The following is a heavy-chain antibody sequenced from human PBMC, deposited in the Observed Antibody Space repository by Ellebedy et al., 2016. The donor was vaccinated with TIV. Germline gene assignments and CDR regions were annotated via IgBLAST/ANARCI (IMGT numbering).Heavy chain of an antibody. CDR1: GFTFRSYS. CDR3: ARDSGFYRLDY. Sequence: GGSLRLSXTASGFTFRSYSMNWVRQAPGTGLEWVSYISVSSSSTYYADSVKGRFTISRDNAENSVYLQLSSLRADDTAVYYCARDSGFYRLDYWGQGTLVTVSS. J-gene: IGHJ4*02. D-gene: IGHD2/OR15-2a*01. V-gene: IGHV3-48*04. CDR2: ISVSSSST.